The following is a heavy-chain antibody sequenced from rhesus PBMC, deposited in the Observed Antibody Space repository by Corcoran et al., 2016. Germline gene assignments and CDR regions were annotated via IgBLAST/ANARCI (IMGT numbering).Heavy chain of an antibody. V-gene: IGHV4-165*01. Sequence: QVQLQESGSGLVKPSETLSLTCAVSGASISGYWGGWILQPPGQGLGWIGYIGGSSGSTYYTPSLKSRVTISTDTSKNQFSLKLSSVTAADTAVYYCAIGGTYSSGWYDWYFDLWGPGTPITISS. CDR2: IGGSSGST. CDR3: AIGGTYSSGWYDWYFDL. D-gene: IGHD6-31*01. J-gene: IGHJ2*01. CDR1: GASISGYW.